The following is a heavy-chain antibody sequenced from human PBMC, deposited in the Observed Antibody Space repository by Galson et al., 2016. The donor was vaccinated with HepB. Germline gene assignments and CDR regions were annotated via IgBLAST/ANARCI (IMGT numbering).Heavy chain of an antibody. Sequence: SLRLSCAASGFTFINHALSWVRQAPGKGLEWVSTISGRGYNIFYADSVKGRFTISRDNSKNTLFLQMNSLRAEDTAIYYCAKGRNYYDNSGYFAEWGQGTLVTVSS. D-gene: IGHD3-22*01. CDR1: GFTFINHA. CDR2: ISGRGYNI. V-gene: IGHV3-23*01. J-gene: IGHJ4*02. CDR3: AKGRNYYDNSGYFAE.